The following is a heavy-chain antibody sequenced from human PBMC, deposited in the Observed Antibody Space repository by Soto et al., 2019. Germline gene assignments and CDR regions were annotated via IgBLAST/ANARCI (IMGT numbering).Heavy chain of an antibody. CDR2: IYYSGST. V-gene: IGHV4-39*01. J-gene: IGHJ4*02. D-gene: IGHD2-2*02. CDR3: ARPSPDCSSTSCYIAVTPSYYFDY. CDR1: GGSISSSSYY. Sequence: SETLSLTCTVSGGSISSSSYYWGWIRQPPGKGLEWIGSIYYSGSTYYNPSLKSRVTISVDTSKNQFSLKLSSVTAADTAVYYCARPSPDCSSTSCYIAVTPSYYFDYWGQGTLVTVS.